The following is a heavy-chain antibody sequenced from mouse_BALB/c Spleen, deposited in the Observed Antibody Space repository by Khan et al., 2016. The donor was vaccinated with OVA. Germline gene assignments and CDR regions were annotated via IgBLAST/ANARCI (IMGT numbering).Heavy chain of an antibody. CDR3: ARIKKKGATYFDY. CDR2: TNPTNGRT. CDR1: GYTFTSYW. Sequence: QVQLQQPGAELVKAGASVKMSCKASGYTFTSYWMHWVKQRLGQGLEWFAETNPTNGRTYYNEKFTSTAPLTVVKSSSTAYMLLRGPTFEDAAVNYCARIKKKGATYFDYGGQGTTLTVSS. J-gene: IGHJ2*01. V-gene: IGHV1S81*02. D-gene: IGHD1-1*01.